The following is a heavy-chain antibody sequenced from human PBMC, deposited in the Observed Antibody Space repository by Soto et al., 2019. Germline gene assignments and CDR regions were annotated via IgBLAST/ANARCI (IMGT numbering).Heavy chain of an antibody. Sequence: ASVKVSCKASGGTFSSYTISWVRQAPGQGLEWMGRIIPIRGIANYAQKFQGRVTITADKSTSTAYMELSSLRSEDTAVYYCAKAHPVRGIYWGQGTLVTVSS. CDR1: GGTFSSYT. V-gene: IGHV1-69*02. CDR3: AKAHPVRGIY. CDR2: IIPIRGIA. J-gene: IGHJ4*02.